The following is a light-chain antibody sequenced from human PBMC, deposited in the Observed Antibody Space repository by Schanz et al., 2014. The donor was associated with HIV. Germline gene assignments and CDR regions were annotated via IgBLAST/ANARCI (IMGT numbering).Light chain of an antibody. J-gene: IGKJ2*01. V-gene: IGKV3-15*01. Sequence: EIVMTQSPATLYVSPGEGATLSCRGSQSISNNLAWYQHKPGQAPRLLIYGAFTRATGIPVRFSGRGSGTEFTLTISGLQSEDFALYYCQQYSDWPPSTFGQGTKVEIK. CDR2: GAF. CDR1: QSISNN. CDR3: QQYSDWPPST.